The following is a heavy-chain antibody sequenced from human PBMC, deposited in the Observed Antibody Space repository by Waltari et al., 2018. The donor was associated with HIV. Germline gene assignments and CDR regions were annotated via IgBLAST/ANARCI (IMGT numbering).Heavy chain of an antibody. J-gene: IGHJ4*02. CDR3: ARGGFYGSGSKVN. D-gene: IGHD3-10*01. V-gene: IGHV3-7*04. CDR1: AFTFSSYW. CDR2: IKQDGSEK. Sequence: VQLVESGGGLVQPGGSLRLSCADSAFTFSSYWMSWVRQATGKGLEWVANIKQDGSEKYYVDSVNGRFTISRDNAENSLYLQMNSLRAEDTAVYYCARGGFYGSGSKVNWGQGTLVTVSS.